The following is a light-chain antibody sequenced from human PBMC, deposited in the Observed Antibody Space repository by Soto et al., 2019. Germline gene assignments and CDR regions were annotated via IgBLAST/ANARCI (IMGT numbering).Light chain of an antibody. CDR2: DAS. CDR1: QSLNSY. Sequence: EIELTQSPSSLSSSVGERATISCRASQSLNSYLDWFQQKPGQAPRLLIYDASNRATGLPARFSGSGSGTDFTLTISSLEPADFAAYYCQQRCDWPLTFGGGTKVEIK. CDR3: QQRCDWPLT. J-gene: IGKJ4*01. V-gene: IGKV3-11*01.